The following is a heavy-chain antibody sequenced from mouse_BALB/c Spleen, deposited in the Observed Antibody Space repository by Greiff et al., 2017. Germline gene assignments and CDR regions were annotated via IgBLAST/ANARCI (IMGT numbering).Heavy chain of an antibody. CDR2: IYPSDSYT. CDR3: TRGDGYRCFAV. J-gene: IGHJ1*01. V-gene: IGHV1-69*02. D-gene: IGHD1-1*01. Sequence: QVQLQQPGAELVRPGASVKLSCKASGYTFTSYWINWVKQRPGQGLEWIGNIYPSDSYTNYNQKFKDKATLTVDKSSSTAYMQLSSPTSEDSAVYYCTRGDGYRCFAVWGAGTTVTVSA. CDR1: GYTFTSYW.